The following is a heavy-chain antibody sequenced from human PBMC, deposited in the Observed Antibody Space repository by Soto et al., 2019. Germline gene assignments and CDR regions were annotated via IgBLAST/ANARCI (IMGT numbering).Heavy chain of an antibody. CDR3: AKKPQLLYWTTTYFDY. D-gene: IGHD2-2*02. J-gene: IGHJ4*02. V-gene: IGHV3-23*01. Sequence: GGSLRLSCAASGFTFSSYAMSWVRQAPGKGLEWVSAISGSGGSTYYADSVKGRFTISRDNSKNTLYLQMNSLRAEDTAVYYCAKKPQLLYWTTTYFDYWGQGTLVTVSS. CDR1: GFTFSSYA. CDR2: ISGSGGST.